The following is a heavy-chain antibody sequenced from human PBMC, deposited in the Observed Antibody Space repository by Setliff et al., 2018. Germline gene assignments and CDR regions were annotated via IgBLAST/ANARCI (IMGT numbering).Heavy chain of an antibody. CDR2: INHSGST. CDR3: ARVAHTGGNY. J-gene: IGHJ4*02. D-gene: IGHD3-16*01. V-gene: IGHV4-34*01. Sequence: PSETLSLTCAVYGGSFSTYYWIWIRQPPGKGLEWIGEINHSGSTNYNPSLKSRVTISVDTSKNQFSPKLSSVTAADTAVYYCARVAHTGGNYWGQGTLVTVSS. CDR1: GGSFSTYY.